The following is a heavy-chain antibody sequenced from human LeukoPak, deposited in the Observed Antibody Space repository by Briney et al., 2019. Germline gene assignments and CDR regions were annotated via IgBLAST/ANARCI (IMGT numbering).Heavy chain of an antibody. V-gene: IGHV1-2*02. CDR1: GYTFIGHY. Sequence: ASVKVSCKASGYTFIGHYMHWVRQAPGQGLEWMGWINPKSGGTNYAQKFQGRVTMTRDTSISTAYMELSRLRSDDTAVYYCARGAMTALGYYYMDVWGKGTTVTVSS. CDR3: ARGAMTALGYYYMDV. D-gene: IGHD5-18*01. CDR2: INPKSGGT. J-gene: IGHJ6*03.